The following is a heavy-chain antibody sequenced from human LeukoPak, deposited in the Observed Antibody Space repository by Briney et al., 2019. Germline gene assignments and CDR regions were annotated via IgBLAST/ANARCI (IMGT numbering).Heavy chain of an antibody. CDR2: ITNSSDIR. J-gene: IGHJ4*02. D-gene: IGHD3-10*01. CDR3: AKDRVFELWFEEASPYYFDY. V-gene: IGHV3-48*01. CDR1: GFTFGNYS. Sequence: PGGSLRLSCAASGFTFGNYSMYWFRQAPGKGPEFISYITNSSDIRHYTDSVEGRFTISRDNAKNSLYLQMNSLRAEDTAVYYCAKDRVFELWFEEASPYYFDYWGQGTLVTVSS.